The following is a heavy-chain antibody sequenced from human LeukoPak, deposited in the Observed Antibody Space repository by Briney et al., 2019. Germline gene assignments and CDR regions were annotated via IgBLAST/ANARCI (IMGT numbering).Heavy chain of an antibody. CDR2: IRYDGSKK. Sequence: GGSLRLSCAASGFTFSAYGMHWVRQAPGKGLEWVAFIRYDGSKKYYADSVKGRFTISRDNSKNTLYLQMNSLRADDTAVYYCARYYRLDYWGQGTLVTVSS. J-gene: IGHJ4*02. CDR1: GFTFSAYG. CDR3: ARYYRLDY. D-gene: IGHD2-15*01. V-gene: IGHV3-30*02.